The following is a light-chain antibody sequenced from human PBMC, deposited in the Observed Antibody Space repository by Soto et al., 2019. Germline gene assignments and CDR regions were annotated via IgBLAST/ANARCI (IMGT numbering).Light chain of an antibody. V-gene: IGKV3-20*01. CDR3: QQYGSPPFT. Sequence: EIVMTQSPDTLSVSPGEGATLSCRVSQSIRSNLAWYQQRPGQSPRLLIYGASSRPTGIPDRFSGSGSGTDFTLAISRLEPEDFALYYCQQYGSPPFTFGGGTKVDIK. CDR2: GAS. CDR1: QSIRSN. J-gene: IGKJ4*01.